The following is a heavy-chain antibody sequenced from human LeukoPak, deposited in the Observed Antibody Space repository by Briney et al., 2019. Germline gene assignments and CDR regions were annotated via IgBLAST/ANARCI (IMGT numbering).Heavy chain of an antibody. J-gene: IGHJ4*02. CDR2: IYYSGST. CDR3: ARVRIDCSSTSCYRERFDY. Sequence: PSETLSLTCTVSGGSISSYYWSWIRQPPGKGLEWIGYIYYSGSTYNNPSLKSRVTISVDTSKNQFSLKLSSVTAADTAVYYCARVRIDCSSTSCYRERFDYWGQGTLVTVSS. V-gene: IGHV4-59*08. CDR1: GGSISSYY. D-gene: IGHD2-2*01.